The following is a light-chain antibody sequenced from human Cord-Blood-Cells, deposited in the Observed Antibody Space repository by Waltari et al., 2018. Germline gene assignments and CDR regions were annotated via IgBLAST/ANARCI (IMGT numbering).Light chain of an antibody. CDR3: CSYAGSSTLV. CDR2: EGS. J-gene: IGLJ3*02. Sequence: QSALTQPASVSGSPGQSITISCTGTSSDVRSYNLVSWYQKHPGKAPKLMIYEGSKRPSGVSNRFSGSKSGNTASRTISGLQAEDEADYYCCSYAGSSTLVFGGGTKLTVL. CDR1: SSDVRSYNL. V-gene: IGLV2-23*01.